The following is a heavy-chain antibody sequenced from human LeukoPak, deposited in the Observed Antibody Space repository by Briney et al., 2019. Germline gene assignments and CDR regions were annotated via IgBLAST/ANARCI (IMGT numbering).Heavy chain of an antibody. CDR2: MNPNSGNT. CDR3: ARHYGDYVLGVDWFDP. D-gene: IGHD4-17*01. CDR1: GYTFTSYD. V-gene: IGHV1-8*03. J-gene: IGHJ5*02. Sequence: ASVKVSCKASGYTFTSYDINWVRQATGQGLEWMGWMNPNSGNTGYAQKFQGRVTITRNTSISTAYMEVSSLRSEDTAVYYCARHYGDYVLGVDWFDPWGQGTLVTVSS.